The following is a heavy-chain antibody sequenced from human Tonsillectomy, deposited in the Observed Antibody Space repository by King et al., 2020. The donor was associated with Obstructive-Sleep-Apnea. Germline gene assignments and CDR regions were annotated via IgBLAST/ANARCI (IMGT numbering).Heavy chain of an antibody. CDR3: AGTLRYFDWFDY. CDR1: GGSFSGYY. Sequence: VQLQQWGAGLLKPSETLSLTCAVYGGSFSGYYWSWIRQPPGKGLEWIGEINHSGSTNYNPSLKGRVTISVDTSKNQFSLKLSSVTAADTAVYYCAGTLRYFDWFDYWGQGNLVTVSS. J-gene: IGHJ4*02. CDR2: INHSGST. V-gene: IGHV4-34*01. D-gene: IGHD3-9*01.